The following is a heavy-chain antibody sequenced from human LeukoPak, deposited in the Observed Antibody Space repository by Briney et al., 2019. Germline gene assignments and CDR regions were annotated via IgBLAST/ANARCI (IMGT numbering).Heavy chain of an antibody. Sequence: SETLSLTCAVYGGSFSGYYWSWIRQPPGKGLEWIGEINHSGSTNYNPSLKSRVTISVDTSKNQFSLKLSSVTAADTAVYYCARVGYPKNHIVVVTAIASGYFDYWGQGTLVTVSS. CDR3: ARVGYPKNHIVVVTAIASGYFDY. CDR1: GGSFSGYY. D-gene: IGHD2-21*02. V-gene: IGHV4-34*01. CDR2: INHSGST. J-gene: IGHJ4*02.